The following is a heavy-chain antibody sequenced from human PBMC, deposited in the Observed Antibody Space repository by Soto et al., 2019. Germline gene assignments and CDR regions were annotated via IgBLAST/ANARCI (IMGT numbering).Heavy chain of an antibody. CDR2: INHSGST. D-gene: IGHD3-22*01. J-gene: IGHJ4*01. Sequence: SETLSLTCAVYGGSFSGYYWSWIRQSPGKGLEWIGEINHSGSTNQDPSRKSRVTISVDTSKNQFSLKVRSVTAADTAVYYCARGVTMRDAPDKDYFDSWGHGTLVTVSS. CDR3: ARGVTMRDAPDKDYFDS. V-gene: IGHV4-34*01. CDR1: GGSFSGYY.